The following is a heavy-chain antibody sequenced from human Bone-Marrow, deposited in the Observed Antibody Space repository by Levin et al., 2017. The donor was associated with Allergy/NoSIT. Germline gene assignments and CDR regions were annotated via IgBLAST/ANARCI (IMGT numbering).Heavy chain of an antibody. Sequence: GGSQRLSCAASGFTFSSCAMNWVRQAPGRGLQWVSSISRSGASTYYADSVKGRFTISRDNSKNTLYLQMNSLRADDTAVYYCAKGSEGVYGGWFDPWGQGTLVTVSS. CDR1: GFTFSSCA. CDR3: AKGSEGVYGGWFDP. J-gene: IGHJ5*02. V-gene: IGHV3-23*01. CDR2: ISRSGAST. D-gene: IGHD4-23*01.